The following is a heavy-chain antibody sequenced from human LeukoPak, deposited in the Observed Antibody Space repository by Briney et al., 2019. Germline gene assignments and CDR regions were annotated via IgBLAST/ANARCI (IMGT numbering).Heavy chain of an antibody. CDR2: IKEDGSEK. CDR3: ARRPFGADY. CDR1: GFTFSNYW. D-gene: IGHD3-10*01. J-gene: IGHJ4*02. V-gene: IGHV3-7*01. Sequence: GGSLRLSCAASGFTFSNYWMGWVRQPPGKGLQWVANIKEDGSEKYYVDSVKGRFTISRDNAKNSVYLQMNSLRVEDTAVYYCARRPFGADYWGQGTLVTVSS.